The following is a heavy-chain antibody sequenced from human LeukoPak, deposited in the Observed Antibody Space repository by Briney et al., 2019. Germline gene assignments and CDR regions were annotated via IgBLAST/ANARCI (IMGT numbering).Heavy chain of an antibody. J-gene: IGHJ4*02. CDR1: GFTVSSNY. Sequence: GGSLRLSCAASGFTVSSNYMSWVRQAPGEGLEWVSVIYSGGSTYYADSVKGRFTISRDNSKNTLYLQMNSLRAEDTAVHYCARDMGYSFDYWGQGTLVTVSS. CDR2: IYSGGST. CDR3: ARDMGYSFDY. D-gene: IGHD5-18*01. V-gene: IGHV3-66*02.